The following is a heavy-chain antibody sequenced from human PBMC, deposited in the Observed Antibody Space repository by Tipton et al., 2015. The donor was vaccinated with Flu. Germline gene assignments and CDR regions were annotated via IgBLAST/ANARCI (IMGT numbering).Heavy chain of an antibody. J-gene: IGHJ6*02. Sequence: TLSLTCTVSGGSISSGGYYWSWIRQHPGKGLEWIGYIYYSGSTYYNPSLKSRVTISVDTSKNQFSLKLSSVTAADTAVYYCARDSWSLVAATRGSPPDGMDVWGQGTTVTVSS. D-gene: IGHD2-15*01. V-gene: IGHV4-31*03. CDR1: GGSISSGGYY. CDR2: IYYSGST. CDR3: ARDSWSLVAATRGSPPDGMDV.